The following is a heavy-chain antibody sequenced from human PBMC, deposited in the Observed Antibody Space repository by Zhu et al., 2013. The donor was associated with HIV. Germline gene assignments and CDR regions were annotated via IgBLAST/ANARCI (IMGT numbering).Heavy chain of an antibody. D-gene: IGHD4-4*01. V-gene: IGHV1-69*01. Sequence: QVQLVQSGAEVKKPGSSVKVSCKASGGTFSSYAISWVRQAPGQGLEWMGGIIPIFGTANYAQKFQGRVTITADESTSTAYMELSSLRSEDTAVYYCARDRRTTVTRRYYYYGMDVWGQGTTVTVSS. CDR3: ARDRRTTVTRRYYYYGMDV. CDR2: IIPIFGTA. CDR1: GGTFSSYA. J-gene: IGHJ6*02.